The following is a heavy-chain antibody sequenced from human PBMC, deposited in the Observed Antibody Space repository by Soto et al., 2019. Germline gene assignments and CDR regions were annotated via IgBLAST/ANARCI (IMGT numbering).Heavy chain of an antibody. V-gene: IGHV1-69*02. J-gene: IGHJ6*03. CDR3: ARVRQLVGYFYYYMDV. Sequence: SVKVSCKASGGTFSSYTISWVRQAPGQGLEWMGRIIPILGIANYAQKFQGRVTITADKSTSTAYMELRGLRSDDTAVYYCARVRQLVGYFYYYMDVWGKGTTVTVSS. CDR2: IIPILGIA. D-gene: IGHD6-6*01. CDR1: GGTFSSYT.